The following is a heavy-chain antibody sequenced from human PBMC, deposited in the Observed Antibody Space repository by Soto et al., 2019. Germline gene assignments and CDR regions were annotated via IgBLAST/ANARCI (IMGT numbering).Heavy chain of an antibody. J-gene: IGHJ4*02. Sequence: SETLSLTCTVSGGSISSSSYYWGWIRQPPGKGLEWIGSIYYSGSTYYNPSLKSRVTISVDTSKNQFSLKLSSVTAADTAVYYCASPYYCGGDCYPFDYWGQGTLVTVSS. D-gene: IGHD2-21*02. V-gene: IGHV4-39*01. CDR1: GGSISSSSYY. CDR2: IYYSGST. CDR3: ASPYYCGGDCYPFDY.